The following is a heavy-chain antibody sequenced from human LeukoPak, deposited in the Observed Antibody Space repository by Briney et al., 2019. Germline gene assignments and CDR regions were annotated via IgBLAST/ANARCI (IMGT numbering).Heavy chain of an antibody. J-gene: IGHJ2*01. CDR3: ARGARVEMATISPWYFDI. Sequence: GGSLRLSCAASGFTFSNNWMTWVRQAPGKGLEWVAVIWHDGSNKNYVDSVKGRFTISRDNSKNTLYLQMNSLRAEDTAVYYCARGARVEMATISPWYFDIWGRGTLVIVSS. V-gene: IGHV3-33*08. CDR1: GFTFSNNW. CDR2: IWHDGSNK. D-gene: IGHD5-24*01.